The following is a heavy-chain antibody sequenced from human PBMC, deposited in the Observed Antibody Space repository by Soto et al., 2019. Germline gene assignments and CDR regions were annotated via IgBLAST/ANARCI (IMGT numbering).Heavy chain of an antibody. CDR3: ARLAYSGYLQT. CDR2: IYYSGAT. Sequence: QLQLQESGPGLVKPSDTLSLTCDVSGDSISTSSYYWGWIRQPPGKGLEWIASIYYSGATYYNPSLQSRVTISVDTSNNRFSLTLSSLTAADTAVYFCARLAYSGYLQTWGQGYLVTVSS. V-gene: IGHV4-39*02. J-gene: IGHJ1*01. D-gene: IGHD1-26*01. CDR1: GDSISTSSYY.